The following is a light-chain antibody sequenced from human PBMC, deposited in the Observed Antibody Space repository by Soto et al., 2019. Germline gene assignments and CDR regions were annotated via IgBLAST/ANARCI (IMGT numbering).Light chain of an antibody. Sequence: IQMTQSPSTLSASVGDRVTITCRASQSISSWLAWYQQKPGKAPKLLIYKASSLESGVPSRFSGSGSGTEFTLTISSLQPDDFATYYCQHQWTFGQGTKVDIK. CDR1: QSISSW. CDR2: KAS. J-gene: IGKJ1*01. V-gene: IGKV1-5*03. CDR3: QHQWT.